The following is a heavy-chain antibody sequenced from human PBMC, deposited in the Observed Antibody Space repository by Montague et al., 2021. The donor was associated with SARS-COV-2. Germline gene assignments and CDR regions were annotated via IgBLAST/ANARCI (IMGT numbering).Heavy chain of an antibody. CDR2: IHYSGST. V-gene: IGHV4-59*01. J-gene: IGHJ3*02. CDR3: AREVRYYYDSSGPGAFDI. Sequence: SETLSLTCTVSGGSISSYYWSWIRQPPGKGLEWIGYIHYSGSTNYNPSLKSRVTISVDTSKNQFSLKLSSVTAADTAVYYCAREVRYYYDSSGPGAFDIWGQGTMVTVSP. D-gene: IGHD3-22*01. CDR1: GGSISSYY.